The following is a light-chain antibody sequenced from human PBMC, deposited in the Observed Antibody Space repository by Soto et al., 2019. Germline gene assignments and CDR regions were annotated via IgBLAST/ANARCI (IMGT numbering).Light chain of an antibody. CDR2: DAS. J-gene: IGKJ4*01. CDR3: QQRSNWPPLT. Sequence: EIVLTQSPATLSLSPGERATLSCRASQSVSSYLDWYQQKPGQAPRLLIYDASNRATGIPARFSGSGSGTDFSLTISSLEPEDFAVYYCQQRSNWPPLTFGGWTKVEIK. V-gene: IGKV3-11*01. CDR1: QSVSSY.